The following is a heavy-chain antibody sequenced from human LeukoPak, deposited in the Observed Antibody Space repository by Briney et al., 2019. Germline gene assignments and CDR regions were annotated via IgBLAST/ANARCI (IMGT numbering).Heavy chain of an antibody. V-gene: IGHV3-23*01. Sequence: GGSLRLSCAASGFTFTTYALNWVRQAPGKGLEWVSGISGSGGSTYYADSVKGRFTISRDNSKDTMYLQMNSLRAEDTAIYYCAKDRGYGGNLDYYGMDVWGQGTTVTVPS. CDR2: ISGSGGST. J-gene: IGHJ6*02. D-gene: IGHD4-23*01. CDR1: GFTFTTYA. CDR3: AKDRGYGGNLDYYGMDV.